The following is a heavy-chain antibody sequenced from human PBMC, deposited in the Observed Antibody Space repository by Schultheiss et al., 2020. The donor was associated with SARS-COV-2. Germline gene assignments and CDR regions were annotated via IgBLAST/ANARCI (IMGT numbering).Heavy chain of an antibody. CDR1: GFTFSNAW. D-gene: IGHD2-8*02. CDR3: ARASTGGILGAFDI. V-gene: IGHV4-59*12. J-gene: IGHJ3*02. CDR2: IYYRGST. Sequence: ESLKISCAASGFTFSNAWMSWIRQPPGKGLEWIGNIYYRGSTNYNPSLNSRVTISIDTSKNQFSLKLSSVTAADTAVYYCARASTGGILGAFDIWGQGTMVTVSS.